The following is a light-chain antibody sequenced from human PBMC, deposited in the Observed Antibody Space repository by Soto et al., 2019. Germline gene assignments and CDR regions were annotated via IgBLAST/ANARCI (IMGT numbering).Light chain of an antibody. CDR1: TSDIGTNA. Sequence: QSVLTQPPSASGTPGQTVIVSCSGSTSDIGTNAVNWFQHLPGTAPKLLIYTNNQRPSGVPDRFFGSKSGTSASLAISGLQSEDEADYYCATWHDSFYVFGTGTKLTVL. V-gene: IGLV1-44*01. CDR3: ATWHDSFYV. CDR2: TNN. J-gene: IGLJ1*01.